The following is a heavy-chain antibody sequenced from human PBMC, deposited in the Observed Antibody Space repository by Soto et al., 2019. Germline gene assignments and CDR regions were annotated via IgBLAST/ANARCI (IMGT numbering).Heavy chain of an antibody. CDR1: GGSSTSSSYY. Sequence: PLETLSLTCTVSGGSSTSSSYYWGWIRQPPGKGLEWIGNIYYSGSTYYNPSLKSRVTISVDTSKNQFSLKLSSVTAADTAVYYCMLGSGWKDFDYWGQGTLVTVSS. CDR2: IYYSGST. V-gene: IGHV4-39*01. CDR3: MLGSGWKDFDY. D-gene: IGHD3-22*01. J-gene: IGHJ4*02.